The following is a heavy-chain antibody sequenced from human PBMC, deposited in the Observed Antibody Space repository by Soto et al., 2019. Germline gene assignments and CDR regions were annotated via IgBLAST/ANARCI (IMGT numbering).Heavy chain of an antibody. Sequence: ASVRVSCKASGYTFTSYDINWVRQATGQGLEWMGWMNPNSGNTGYAQKFQGRVTMTRNTSISTAYMELSSLRSEDTAVYYCASLTGTTRYYYGMDVWGQGTTVTVSS. CDR3: ASLTGTTRYYYGMDV. CDR1: GYTFTSYD. D-gene: IGHD1-7*01. CDR2: MNPNSGNT. J-gene: IGHJ6*02. V-gene: IGHV1-8*01.